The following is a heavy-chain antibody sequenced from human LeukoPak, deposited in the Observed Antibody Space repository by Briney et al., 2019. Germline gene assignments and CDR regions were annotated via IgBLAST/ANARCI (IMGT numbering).Heavy chain of an antibody. D-gene: IGHD5-24*01. CDR2: IRQDGSEK. Sequence: GGSLRLSCAGSGFTFSSYWMSWVRQAPGKGLEWVANIRQDGSEKYYVDSVKGRFTISRDNAKNSLYLQMNSLRAEDTAVYYCARVGRWLQSGIDYWGQGTLVTVSS. CDR3: ARVGRWLQSGIDY. V-gene: IGHV3-7*01. J-gene: IGHJ4*02. CDR1: GFTFSSYW.